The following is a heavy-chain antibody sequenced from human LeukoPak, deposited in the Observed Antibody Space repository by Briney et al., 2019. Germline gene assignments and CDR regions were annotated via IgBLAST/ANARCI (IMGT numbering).Heavy chain of an antibody. CDR1: GFTFSTYA. CDR2: ISYGGSYK. Sequence: QPGRSLRLSGAASGFTFSTYAMHWVRQAPGKGLEWVAVISYGGSYKYYADSVKGRFTISRDNSKNTLYLQMNSLRAEDTAMYYCAREWGADYGVQEYWGQGTLVTVSP. J-gene: IGHJ4*02. CDR3: AREWGADYGVQEY. V-gene: IGHV3-30*04. D-gene: IGHD4-17*01.